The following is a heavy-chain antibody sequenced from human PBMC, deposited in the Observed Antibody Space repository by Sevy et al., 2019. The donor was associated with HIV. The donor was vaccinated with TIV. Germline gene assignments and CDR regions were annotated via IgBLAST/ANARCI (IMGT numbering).Heavy chain of an antibody. CDR1: GFTFSDYS. D-gene: IGHD1-26*01. CDR3: ARVSMTYYGDFDY. CDR2: ISTSSGTK. V-gene: IGHV3-48*01. J-gene: IGHJ4*02. Sequence: GGSLRLSCAASGFTFSDYSMTWVRQAPGKGLQWVSYISTSSGTKHYADSLKGRFTISRENAKKSLYLQINSLRAEDTAVYYCARVSMTYYGDFDYWGQGTLVTVSS.